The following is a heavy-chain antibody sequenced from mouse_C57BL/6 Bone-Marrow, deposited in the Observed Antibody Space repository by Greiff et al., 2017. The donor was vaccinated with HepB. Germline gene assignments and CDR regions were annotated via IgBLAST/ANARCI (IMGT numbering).Heavy chain of an antibody. CDR2: IDPSDSYT. D-gene: IGHD2-4*01. J-gene: IGHJ4*01. Sequence: VQLQQPGAELVMPGASVKLSCKASGYTFTSYWMHWVKQRPGQGLEWIGEIDPSDSYTNYNQKFKGKSTLTVDKSSSTAYMQLSSLTSEDSAVYYCARTYYEYGGYAMDYGGQGTSVTVSS. CDR3: ARTYYEYGGYAMDY. V-gene: IGHV1-69*01. CDR1: GYTFTSYW.